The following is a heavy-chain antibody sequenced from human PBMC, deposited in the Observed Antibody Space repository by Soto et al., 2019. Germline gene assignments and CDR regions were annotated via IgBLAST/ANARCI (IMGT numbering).Heavy chain of an antibody. CDR1: GFTFDDYA. CDR2: ISWNSGSI. J-gene: IGHJ3*02. CDR3: AKDLSVTTEAFDI. V-gene: IGHV3-9*01. Sequence: GGSLRLSCAASGFTFDDYAMHWVRQAPGKGLEWVSGISWNSGSIGYEDSLQGRFTISRDNAKNSLYLQMNSLRAEDTALYYCAKDLSVTTEAFDIWGQGTMVTVSS. D-gene: IGHD4-17*01.